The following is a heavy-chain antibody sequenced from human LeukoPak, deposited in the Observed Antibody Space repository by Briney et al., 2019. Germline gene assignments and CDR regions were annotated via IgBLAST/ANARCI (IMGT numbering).Heavy chain of an antibody. CDR1: GGSISSNY. CDR2: IYYSGSA. CDR3: AKEIVGAPTPGAY. Sequence: KASETLSLTCIVSGGSISSNYGNWIRHPPGKGLEWIGYIYYSGSANYNRALKRPVTISVDTSKKQFSLKLSSVTAADPAVYYCAKEIVGAPTPGAYWGQGILVTVSS. J-gene: IGHJ4*02. D-gene: IGHD1-26*01. V-gene: IGHV4-59*01.